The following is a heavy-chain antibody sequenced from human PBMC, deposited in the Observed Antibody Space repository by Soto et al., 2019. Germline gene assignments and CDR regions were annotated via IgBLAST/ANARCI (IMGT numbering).Heavy chain of an antibody. V-gene: IGHV3-23*01. Sequence: HPGGSLRLCCAASGFTFSGYAMSRVRQAPGKGLEWVSAISGSGGSTYYADSVKGRFTISRDNSKNTLYLQMNSLRAEDTAVYYCAKEDGGTDGFDYWGQGTLVTVSS. CDR3: AKEDGGTDGFDY. J-gene: IGHJ4*02. CDR1: GFTFSGYA. D-gene: IGHD1-1*01. CDR2: ISGSGGST.